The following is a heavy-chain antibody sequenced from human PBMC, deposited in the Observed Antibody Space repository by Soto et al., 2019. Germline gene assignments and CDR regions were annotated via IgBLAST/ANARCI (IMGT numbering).Heavy chain of an antibody. CDR3: VRDGYRGYDWAFGI. Sequence: GGSLRLSCAASGFTFSSYWMSWVRQAPGKGPEWVANVREDEREKYYVDSVRGRFTISRDNAKNSLYLQMNSLRVEDTAVYYCVRDGYRGYDWAFGIWGRGTMVTVSS. CDR1: GFTFSSYW. J-gene: IGHJ3*02. CDR2: VREDEREK. D-gene: IGHD5-12*01. V-gene: IGHV3-7*01.